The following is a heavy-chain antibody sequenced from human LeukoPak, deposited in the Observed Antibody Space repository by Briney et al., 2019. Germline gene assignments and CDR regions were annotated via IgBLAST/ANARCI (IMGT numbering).Heavy chain of an antibody. CDR3: ARDLGITGYYPFDY. Sequence: SELLSLTFTVPGAFISTYCWNWIRKSPGKGLNWIPYIYINGSTKSYPSLKSTVTVSVDTSKNQFSLILKSVTAADTAVYYCARDLGITGYYPFDYWGQGILVTVSS. V-gene: IGHV4-59*01. J-gene: IGHJ4*02. CDR1: GAFISTYC. CDR2: IYINGST. D-gene: IGHD3-9*01.